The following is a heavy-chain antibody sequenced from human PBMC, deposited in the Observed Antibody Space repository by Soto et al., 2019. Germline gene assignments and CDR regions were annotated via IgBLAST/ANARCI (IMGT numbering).Heavy chain of an antibody. Sequence: GAMRLSCAPSGVTFSTYSMNWVRQAPGRGLEWVANINHDGNYKYHVDSVKGRFTISRDNAKNSLYLQMNSLRVEDTAMYYCAREPPGIVPFDIWGQGTMVTVSS. V-gene: IGHV3-7*01. CDR3: AREPPGIVPFDI. J-gene: IGHJ3*02. CDR1: GVTFSTYS. D-gene: IGHD2-21*01. CDR2: INHDGNYK.